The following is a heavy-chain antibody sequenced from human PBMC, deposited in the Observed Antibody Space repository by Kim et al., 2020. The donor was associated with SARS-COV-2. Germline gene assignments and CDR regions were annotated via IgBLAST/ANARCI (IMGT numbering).Heavy chain of an antibody. V-gene: IGHV3-7*01. CDR1: GFTFTDYW. D-gene: IGHD1-26*01. CDR2: VKRDGGHK. CDR3: FSEVGH. Sequence: GGSLRLSCEASGFTFTDYWMSWVRQAPGKGLEWVADVKRDGGHKYYADSVKGRFSISRDNAKDSVYLQMTSLRVEDTAVYYCFSEVGHWGQGTLIIVSS. J-gene: IGHJ4*02.